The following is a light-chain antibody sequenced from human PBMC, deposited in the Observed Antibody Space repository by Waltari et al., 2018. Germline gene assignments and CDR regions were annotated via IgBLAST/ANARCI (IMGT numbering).Light chain of an antibody. CDR2: KAS. CDR3: QQYNNFPWT. J-gene: IGKJ1*01. Sequence: DIQMTQSPSTLSASVGDRVTITCRASQSISSWLAWYQQKPGKAPKLLIDKASSLESGVPSRFSGRGSGTEFTLTINSLQPDDLANYYCQQYNNFPWTFGQGTKVEIK. V-gene: IGKV1-5*03. CDR1: QSISSW.